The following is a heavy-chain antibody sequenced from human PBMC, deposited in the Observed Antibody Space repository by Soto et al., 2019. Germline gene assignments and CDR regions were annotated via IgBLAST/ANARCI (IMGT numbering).Heavy chain of an antibody. CDR1: GYSFTTYW. Sequence: EVQLVQSGAEVKKPGESLKISCEGSGYSFTTYWIAWVRQMPGKGLEWMGIVYPGDSDTRYSPSFQGQVTISADKSITTAYLQWSSLKALDTAVYYCARLNRPGAGFVNYMDVWGKGTTVTVSS. V-gene: IGHV5-51*03. J-gene: IGHJ6*03. CDR3: ARLNRPGAGFVNYMDV. CDR2: VYPGDSDT. D-gene: IGHD1-1*01.